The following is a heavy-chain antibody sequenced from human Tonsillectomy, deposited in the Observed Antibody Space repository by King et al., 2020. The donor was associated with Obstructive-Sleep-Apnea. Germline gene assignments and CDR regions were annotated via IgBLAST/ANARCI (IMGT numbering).Heavy chain of an antibody. CDR2: IYYSGST. J-gene: IGHJ3*02. CDR3: ATYGSGSYHDAFDI. V-gene: IGHV4-59*08. Sequence: VQLQESGPGLVKPSETLSLTCTVSGGSISSYYWSWIRQPPGKGLEWIGYIYYSGSTNYNPSLQSRVTISVDTSKNQFSLKLSSVTAADTAVYYCATYGSGSYHDAFDIWGQGTMVTVSS. CDR1: GGSISSYY. D-gene: IGHD3-10*01.